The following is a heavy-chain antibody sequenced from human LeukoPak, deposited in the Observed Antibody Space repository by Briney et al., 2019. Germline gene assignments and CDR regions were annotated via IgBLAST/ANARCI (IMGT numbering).Heavy chain of an antibody. Sequence: PSETLSLTCAVNGGSFSGYYWSWIRQPPGKGLEWIGEINYSGSTGYNPSLKSRVTISIDTSKKQFSLKLSSVTAADTAMYYCARSYQLLSLGYWGQGTLVTVSS. D-gene: IGHD2-2*01. V-gene: IGHV4-34*01. CDR2: INYSGST. CDR3: ARSYQLLSLGY. CDR1: GGSFSGYY. J-gene: IGHJ4*02.